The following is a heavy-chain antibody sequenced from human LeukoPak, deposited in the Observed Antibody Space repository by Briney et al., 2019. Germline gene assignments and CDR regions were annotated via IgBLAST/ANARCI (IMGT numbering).Heavy chain of an antibody. CDR3: ARDNLDSAMAFDY. CDR1: GGSVSSGTYY. Sequence: SETLSLTCAVSGGSVSSGTYYWSWIRQPPGKGLVWIGNIYYSGSSNYNPSLKSRVTISVDTSKNQFSLKLNSVTAADTAVYYCARDNLDSAMAFDYWGQGTLVTVSS. D-gene: IGHD5-18*01. CDR2: IYYSGSS. J-gene: IGHJ4*02. V-gene: IGHV4-61*01.